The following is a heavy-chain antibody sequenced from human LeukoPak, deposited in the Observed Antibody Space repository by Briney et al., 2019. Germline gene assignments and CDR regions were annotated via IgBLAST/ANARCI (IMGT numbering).Heavy chain of an antibody. CDR2: TYYRSKWYD. D-gene: IGHD6-19*01. J-gene: IGHJ3*02. CDR3: ARHVDSGWYRGLDI. V-gene: IGHV6-1*01. CDR1: GDSVSSNSAA. Sequence: SQTLSLTCAISGDSVSSNSAAWIWIRQSPSRGLEWLGRTYYRSKWYDDYAVSVKSRITINPDTSKNQFSLQLNSVTAADTAVYYCARHVDSGWYRGLDIWGQGTMVTVSS.